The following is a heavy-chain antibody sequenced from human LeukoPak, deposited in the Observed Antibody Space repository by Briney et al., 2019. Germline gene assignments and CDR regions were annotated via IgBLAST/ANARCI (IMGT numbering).Heavy chain of an antibody. CDR1: GFAFNTYA. Sequence: PGGSLRLSCAASGFAFNTYAMHWVRQAPGKGLEWVSSISSSSSYIYYADSVKGRFTISRDNAKNSLYLQMNSLRAEDTAVYYCARGRYCSGGSCYNDYWGQGTLVTVSS. CDR2: ISSSSSYI. CDR3: ARGRYCSGGSCYNDY. D-gene: IGHD2-15*01. J-gene: IGHJ4*02. V-gene: IGHV3-21*01.